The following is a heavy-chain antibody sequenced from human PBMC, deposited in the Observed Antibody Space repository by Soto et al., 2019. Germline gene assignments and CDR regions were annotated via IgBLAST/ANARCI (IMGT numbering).Heavy chain of an antibody. CDR3: ARVASDYINSVDH. Sequence: EVQLLESGGGLVQPGESLRLSCAASGFIFNAYAMTWVRQAPGKGPEWVSAIGGSGGNTYYAASVKGRFTISRDNSKDTVNLEMNRLRVEDTAVYFCARVASDYINSVDHWGQGILVTVSS. V-gene: IGHV3-23*01. CDR1: GFIFNAYA. CDR2: IGGSGGNT. D-gene: IGHD4-4*01. J-gene: IGHJ4*02.